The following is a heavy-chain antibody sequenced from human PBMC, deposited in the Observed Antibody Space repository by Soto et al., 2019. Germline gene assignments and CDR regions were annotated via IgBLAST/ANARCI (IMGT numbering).Heavy chain of an antibody. V-gene: IGHV4-59*08. J-gene: IGHJ6*03. Sequence: SETLSLTCTVSGGSISSYYWSWIRQPPGKGLEWIGYIYYSGSTNYNPSLKSRVTISVDTSKNQFSLKLSSVTAADTAVYYCARGYYDFWSGYYSLWSYYYYMDVWGKGTTVTVSS. CDR2: IYYSGST. CDR1: GGSISSYY. D-gene: IGHD3-3*01. CDR3: ARGYYDFWSGYYSLWSYYYYMDV.